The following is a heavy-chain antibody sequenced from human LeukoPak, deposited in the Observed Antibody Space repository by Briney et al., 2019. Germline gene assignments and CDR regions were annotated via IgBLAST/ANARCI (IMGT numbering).Heavy chain of an antibody. CDR3: ARSDYGDRYYFDY. CDR2: IWFDGSNK. D-gene: IGHD4-17*01. CDR1: GFTFSSYG. Sequence: TGGSLRLSGVASGFTFSSYGMYWVRQAPGKGLEWVAVIWFDGSNKYYGDSVKGRFTISRDNYKNTVYLQMNSLRAEDTAVYYCARSDYGDRYYFDYWGQGTLVTVSS. J-gene: IGHJ4*02. V-gene: IGHV3-33*01.